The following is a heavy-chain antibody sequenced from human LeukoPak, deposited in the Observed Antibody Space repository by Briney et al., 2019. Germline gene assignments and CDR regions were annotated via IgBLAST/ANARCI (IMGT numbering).Heavy chain of an antibody. CDR2: ISSSSSYI. CDR1: GFTFSSYS. CDR3: ATTPYSRGGEG. D-gene: IGHD6-13*01. Sequence: GGSLRLSCAASGFTFSSYSMNWVRQAPGKGLEWVSSISSSSSYIYYADSVKGRFTISRDNAKNSLYLQMNSLRAGDTAVYYCATTPYSRGGEGWGQGTLVTVSS. V-gene: IGHV3-21*01. J-gene: IGHJ4*02.